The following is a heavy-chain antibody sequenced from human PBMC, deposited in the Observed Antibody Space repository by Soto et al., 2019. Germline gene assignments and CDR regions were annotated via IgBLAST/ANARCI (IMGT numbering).Heavy chain of an antibody. V-gene: IGHV1-18*01. CDR2: ISGYNGDT. J-gene: IGHJ4*02. Sequence: QVQLVQSGAEVKTPGASVKVSCKASGYTFTSYGISWVRQAPGQGLEWMGWISGYNGDTKYAQKHQGRVTVTTDTSTTTAYMELRGLRSDDTAVYYCARARPIAAAGGAFDYWCQGTLVSVSS. CDR1: GYTFTSYG. D-gene: IGHD6-13*01. CDR3: ARARPIAAAGGAFDY.